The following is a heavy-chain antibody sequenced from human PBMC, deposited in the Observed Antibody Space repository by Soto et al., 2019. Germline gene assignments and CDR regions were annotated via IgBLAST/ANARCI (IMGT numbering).Heavy chain of an antibody. D-gene: IGHD3-9*01. CDR2: IYYSGST. CDR3: ARHVDPLRYFDWSSNYFDY. V-gene: IGHV4-59*08. Sequence: SETLSLTCTVSGGSISSYDWSWIRQPPGKGLEWIGYIYYSGSTNYNPSLKSRVTISVDTSKNQFSLKLSSVTAADTAVYYCARHVDPLRYFDWSSNYFDYWGQGTLVTVSS. J-gene: IGHJ4*02. CDR1: GGSISSYD.